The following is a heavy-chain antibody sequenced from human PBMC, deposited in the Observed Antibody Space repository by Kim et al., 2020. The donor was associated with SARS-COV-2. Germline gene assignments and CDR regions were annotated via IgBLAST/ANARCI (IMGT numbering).Heavy chain of an antibody. V-gene: IGHV3-30-3*01. J-gene: IGHJ4*02. Sequence: GGSLRLSCAASGFTFSSYAMHWVRQAPGKGLEWVAVISYDGSNKYYADSVKGRFTISRDNSKNTLYLQMNSLRAEDTAVYYCASPLWGVGAYYFDYWGQGTLVTVSS. CDR3: ASPLWGVGAYYFDY. CDR1: GFTFSSYA. CDR2: ISYDGSNK. D-gene: IGHD3-16*01.